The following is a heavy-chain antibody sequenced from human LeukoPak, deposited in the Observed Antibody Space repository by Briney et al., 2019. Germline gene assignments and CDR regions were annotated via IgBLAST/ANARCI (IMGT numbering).Heavy chain of an antibody. D-gene: IGHD3-10*01. CDR2: ISSSSSYI. CDR1: GFTFSSYS. V-gene: IGHV3-21*01. Sequence: GGSLRLSCAASGFTFSSYSMNWVRQAPGKGLEWVSSISSSSSYIYYADSVKGRFTISRDNAKNSLYLQMNSLRAEDTAVYYCARDYGSGSYSYYYCYYGMDVWGQGTTVTVSS. CDR3: ARDYGSGSYSYYYCYYGMDV. J-gene: IGHJ6*02.